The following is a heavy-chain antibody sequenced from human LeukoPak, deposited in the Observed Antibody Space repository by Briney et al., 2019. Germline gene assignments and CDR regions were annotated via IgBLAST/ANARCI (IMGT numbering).Heavy chain of an antibody. V-gene: IGHV3-9*01. CDR2: ISWNSGSA. CDR1: GFTFDDYS. D-gene: IGHD3-9*01. J-gene: IGHJ4*02. Sequence: PGGSLRLSCAASGFTFDDYSMHWVRQAPGKGLEWVSGISWNSGSAGYADSVKGRFTISRDNAKSSLYLQMNSLRSEDTALYYCAKDRTYTGYAEPDYWGQGTLVTVSS. CDR3: AKDRTYTGYAEPDY.